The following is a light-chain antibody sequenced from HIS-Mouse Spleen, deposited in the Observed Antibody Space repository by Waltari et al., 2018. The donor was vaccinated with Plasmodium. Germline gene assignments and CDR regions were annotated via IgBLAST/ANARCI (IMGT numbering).Light chain of an antibody. V-gene: IGKV1-39*01. CDR1: QSISSY. Sequence: DIKMPQSQSSLSASAGDRVTITCRASQSISSYLTWYQQKPGKAPKLLIYAASSLQSGVPSRFSGSGSGTDFTLTISSLQPEYFATYYCQQSYSTWTFGQGTKVEIK. J-gene: IGKJ1*01. CDR2: AAS. CDR3: QQSYSTWT.